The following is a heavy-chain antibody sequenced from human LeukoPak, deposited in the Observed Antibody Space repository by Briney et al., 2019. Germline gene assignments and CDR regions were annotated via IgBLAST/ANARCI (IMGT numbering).Heavy chain of an antibody. Sequence: PGGSLRLSCAASGFTFSSYSMNWVRQAPGKGLEWVSAISGSGGSTYYADSVKGRFTISRDNSKNTLYLQMNSLRAEDTAVYYCAKDLKGEFGELFDYWGQGTLVTVSS. J-gene: IGHJ4*02. CDR1: GFTFSSYS. CDR3: AKDLKGEFGELFDY. D-gene: IGHD3-10*01. V-gene: IGHV3-23*01. CDR2: ISGSGGST.